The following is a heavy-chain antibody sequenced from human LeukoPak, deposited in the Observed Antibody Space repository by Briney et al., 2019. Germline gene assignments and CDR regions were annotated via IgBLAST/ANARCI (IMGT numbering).Heavy chain of an antibody. CDR2: IKQDGSEK. Sequence: GVSLRLSCAASGFDFGNYWMYWVRQAPGKGLEWVANIKQDGSEKYYVDSVRGRFTISRDNAKNSLSLQVNSLRAEDTAVYYCASNYGGWGQGTLVTVSS. V-gene: IGHV3-7*03. J-gene: IGHJ4*02. CDR1: GFDFGNYW. CDR3: ASNYGG. D-gene: IGHD4-11*01.